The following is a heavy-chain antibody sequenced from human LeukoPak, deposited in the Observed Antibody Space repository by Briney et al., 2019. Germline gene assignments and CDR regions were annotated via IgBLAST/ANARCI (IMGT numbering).Heavy chain of an antibody. CDR3: ARAYYDFWSGYPPGAFDI. Sequence: TSETLSLTCAVYGGSFSGYYWSWIRQPPGKGLEWIGEINHSGSTNYNPSLKSRVTISVDQSKNQFSLKLSSVAAADTAVYYCARAYYDFWSGYPPGAFDIWGQGTMVTVSS. D-gene: IGHD3-3*01. CDR2: INHSGST. CDR1: GGSFSGYY. V-gene: IGHV4-34*01. J-gene: IGHJ3*02.